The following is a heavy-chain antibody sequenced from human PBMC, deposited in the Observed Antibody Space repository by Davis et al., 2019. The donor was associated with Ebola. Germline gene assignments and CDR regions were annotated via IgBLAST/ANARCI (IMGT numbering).Heavy chain of an antibody. J-gene: IGHJ2*01. Sequence: GESLKISCAAAGFTFRSYSMSWVRQAPGKGLEWVSYISISSSTIYYADSVKGRFTISRDNSRNTLYLHMNSLRAEDTALYYCAKDGGNYPYWYFDLWGRGTLVTVSS. CDR3: AKDGGNYPYWYFDL. V-gene: IGHV3-48*04. CDR2: ISISSSTI. D-gene: IGHD1-7*01. CDR1: GFTFRSYS.